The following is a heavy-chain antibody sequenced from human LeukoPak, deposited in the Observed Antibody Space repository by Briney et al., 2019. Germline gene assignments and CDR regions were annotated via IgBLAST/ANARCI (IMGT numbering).Heavy chain of an antibody. V-gene: IGHV3-23*01. CDR1: GFTFSSYA. J-gene: IGHJ4*02. CDR2: ISGSGGST. Sequence: GGSLRLSCAASGFTFSSYAMSWVRQAPGKGLEWVSAISGSGGSTYYADSVKGRFTISRDNSKNTLYLQMNSLRAEDTAVYYCAKPIYYDSSGYSVDYWGQGTLATVSS. CDR3: AKPIYYDSSGYSVDY. D-gene: IGHD3-22*01.